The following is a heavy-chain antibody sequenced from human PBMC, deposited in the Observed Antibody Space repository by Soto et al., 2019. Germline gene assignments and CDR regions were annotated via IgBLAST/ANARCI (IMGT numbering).Heavy chain of an antibody. CDR2: ISNDGSNK. V-gene: IGHV3-30*18. Sequence: QVQLVESGGGVVQPGRSLRLSCAASGFTFSSYGMHWVRQAPDKGLEWVAVISNDGSNKYYADSVKGRFTISRDNSKNTLYLQMNSLRAEDTAVYYCAKDRRPNYYFGMDAWGQGTTVTVSS. D-gene: IGHD6-25*01. CDR1: GFTFSSYG. CDR3: AKDRRPNYYFGMDA. J-gene: IGHJ6*02.